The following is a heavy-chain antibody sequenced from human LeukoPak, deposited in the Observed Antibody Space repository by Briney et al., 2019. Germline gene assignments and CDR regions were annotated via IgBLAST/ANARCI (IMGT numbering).Heavy chain of an antibody. Sequence: ASVKVSCKASGYRFTDYYMHWVRQAPGQGLEWMGWINPNSGGANYAQNFQGRVTMSRVTSITTVYMELTRLISDDTAVYYCAREPRPRGGWFVSDWGQGTLVTVSS. J-gene: IGHJ4*02. D-gene: IGHD6-19*01. CDR3: AREPRPRGGWFVSD. V-gene: IGHV1-2*02. CDR2: INPNSGGA. CDR1: GYRFTDYY.